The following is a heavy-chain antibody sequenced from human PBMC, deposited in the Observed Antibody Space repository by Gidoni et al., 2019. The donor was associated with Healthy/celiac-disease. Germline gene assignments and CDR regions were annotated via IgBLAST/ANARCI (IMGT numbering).Heavy chain of an antibody. CDR3: ARDSTVAALLWFGERGYYYYYGMDV. V-gene: IGHV3-48*02. D-gene: IGHD3-10*01. Sequence: EVQLVESGGGLVQPGGSLRLSCAASGFTFSSYSMNWVRQAPGKGLEWVSYISSSSSTIYYADSVKGRFTISRDNAKNSLYLQMNSLRDEDTAVYYCARDSTVAALLWFGERGYYYYYGMDVWGQGTTVTVSS. J-gene: IGHJ6*02. CDR2: ISSSSSTI. CDR1: GFTFSSYS.